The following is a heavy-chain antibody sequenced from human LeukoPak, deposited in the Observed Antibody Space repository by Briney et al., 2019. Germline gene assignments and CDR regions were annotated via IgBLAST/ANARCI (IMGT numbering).Heavy chain of an antibody. CDR1: GFTFSNYV. CDR3: AKGTHYYDSSGYWGAFDI. Sequence: GGSLRLSCAASGFTFSNYVMNWVRQAPGKGLEWVSGISGSGVSTYYADSVRGRFTISRDKSKNTLHLQMNSLRAEDTAVYYCAKGTHYYDSSGYWGAFDIWGQGTMVTVSS. D-gene: IGHD3-22*01. J-gene: IGHJ3*02. V-gene: IGHV3-23*01. CDR2: ISGSGVST.